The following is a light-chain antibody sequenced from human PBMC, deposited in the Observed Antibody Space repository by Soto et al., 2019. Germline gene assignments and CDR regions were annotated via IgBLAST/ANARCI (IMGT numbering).Light chain of an antibody. CDR2: LGS. Sequence: DIVMTQSPLSLPVTPGEPASISCRSSQSLLHSNGYNYLDWYLQKPGQSPQLLIYLGSNRASGVPDRFSGRGAGTDFTRKISRVEAEDVGVYYCMQALQTPRTFGQGTKLEIK. V-gene: IGKV2-28*01. J-gene: IGKJ2*01. CDR1: QSLLHSNGYNY. CDR3: MQALQTPRT.